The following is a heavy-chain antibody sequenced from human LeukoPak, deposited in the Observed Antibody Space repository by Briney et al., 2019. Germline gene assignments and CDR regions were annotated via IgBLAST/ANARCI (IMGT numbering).Heavy chain of an antibody. D-gene: IGHD5-12*01. Sequence: SVKVPCKASGGTFSSYAISWVRQAPGQGLEWMGGIIPIFGTANYAQKFQGRVTITADKSTSTAYMELSSLRSEDTAVYYCARTVANSGYDLASLGYWGQGTLVTVSS. V-gene: IGHV1-69*06. J-gene: IGHJ4*02. CDR1: GGTFSSYA. CDR3: ARTVANSGYDLASLGY. CDR2: IIPIFGTA.